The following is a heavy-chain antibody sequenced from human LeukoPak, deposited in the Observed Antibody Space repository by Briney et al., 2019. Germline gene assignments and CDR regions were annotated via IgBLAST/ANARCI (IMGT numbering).Heavy chain of an antibody. D-gene: IGHD3-10*01. CDR3: ARDRSGATYYYGSGSYYNY. V-gene: IGHV3-11*04. Sequence: GGSLRLSCAASGFSFSDYAMNWVRQAPGKGLEWISYISDRGDTMYYADSVKGRFTISRDNAKNTLYLQMNSLRAEDTAVYYCARDRSGATYYYGSGSYYNYWGQGTLVTVSS. CDR1: GFSFSDYA. CDR2: ISDRGDTM. J-gene: IGHJ4*02.